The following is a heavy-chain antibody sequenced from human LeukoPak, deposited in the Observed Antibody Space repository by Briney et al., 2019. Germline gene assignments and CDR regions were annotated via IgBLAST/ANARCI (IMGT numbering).Heavy chain of an antibody. CDR3: AISTYSSSPS. CDR1: GFAFSDHW. CDR2: INQDESKK. V-gene: IGHV3-7*01. D-gene: IGHD6-6*01. J-gene: IGHJ5*02. Sequence: GGSLRLSCAASGFAFSDHWMSWVRQAPGKGLEWVANINQDESKKYYVDSVEGRFTISRDNAKNSLYLQMNSLRAEDTALYYCAISTYSSSPSWGQGTLVTVSS.